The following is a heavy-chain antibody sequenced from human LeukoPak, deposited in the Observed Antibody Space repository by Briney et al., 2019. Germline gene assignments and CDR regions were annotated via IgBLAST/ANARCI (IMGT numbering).Heavy chain of an antibody. D-gene: IGHD1-14*01. J-gene: IGHJ4*02. V-gene: IGHV3-23*01. CDR2: ISASGTDT. CDR1: GFTLTSYA. Sequence: GGSLRLSRVASGFTLTSYATSWVRQAQGKGLEWVSAISASGTDTYYADSVKGRFTISRDNSKNVVYLQMNSLRAEDTAVYYCAKDRRAIKPSRFDYWGQGTVVTVSS. CDR3: AKDRRAIKPSRFDY.